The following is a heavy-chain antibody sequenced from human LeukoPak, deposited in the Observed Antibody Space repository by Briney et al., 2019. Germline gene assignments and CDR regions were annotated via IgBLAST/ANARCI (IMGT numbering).Heavy chain of an antibody. J-gene: IGHJ4*02. CDR2: ISFDGNNQ. V-gene: IGHV3-30*19. D-gene: IGHD3-9*01. Sequence: SLKISCKGSGFTLRHYGMHWVRQAPGKGLEWVAVISFDGNNQDYADSVKGRFTISRDNSKNTLSLQMNSLRPEDTAVYYCARAGRYFDWFPFDYWGQGTLVTVSS. CDR1: GFTLRHYG. CDR3: ARAGRYFDWFPFDY.